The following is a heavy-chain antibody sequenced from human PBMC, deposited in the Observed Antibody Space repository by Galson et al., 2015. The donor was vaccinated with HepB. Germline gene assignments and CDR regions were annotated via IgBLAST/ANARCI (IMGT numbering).Heavy chain of an antibody. V-gene: IGHV3-66*01. CDR3: ARGRSGWYFDY. D-gene: IGHD3-10*01. J-gene: IGHJ4*02. CDR2: VYTGGST. CDR1: GFTVSSNY. Sequence: LRLSCAASGFTVSSNYMSWVRQAPGKGLEWVSVVYTGGSTNYADSAKGRSTISRDNSKNTLFLQMNSLRAEDTALYYCARGRSGWYFDYWGQGTLVTVSS.